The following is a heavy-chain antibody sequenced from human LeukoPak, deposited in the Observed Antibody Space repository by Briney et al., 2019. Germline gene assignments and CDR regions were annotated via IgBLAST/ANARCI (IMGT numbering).Heavy chain of an antibody. CDR2: MSPNSGDT. D-gene: IGHD7-27*01. CDR3: ARGPPNWGYDY. J-gene: IGHJ4*02. Sequence: ASVKVSCKASGYTFTSYDFNWVRQATGQRPEWMGWMSPNSGDTGYAQKFQDRVTMTRNTSISTAYVELSSLRSDDTAVYYCARGPPNWGYDYWGPGALVTVSS. CDR1: GYTFTSYD. V-gene: IGHV1-8*01.